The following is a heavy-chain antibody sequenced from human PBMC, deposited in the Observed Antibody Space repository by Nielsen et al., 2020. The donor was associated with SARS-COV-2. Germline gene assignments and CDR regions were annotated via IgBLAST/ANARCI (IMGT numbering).Heavy chain of an antibody. D-gene: IGHD3-9*01. CDR2: MNPNSGNT. Sequence: ASVKVSCKASGYTFTSYDINWVRQATGQGLEWMGWMNPNSGNTGYAQKFQGRVTMTRNTSISTAYMELSSLRSEDTAVYYCARGGRGARYFDWLLQPHTQYYFDYWGQGTLVTVSS. V-gene: IGHV1-8*01. CDR1: GYTFTSYD. CDR3: ARGGRGARYFDWLLQPHTQYYFDY. J-gene: IGHJ4*02.